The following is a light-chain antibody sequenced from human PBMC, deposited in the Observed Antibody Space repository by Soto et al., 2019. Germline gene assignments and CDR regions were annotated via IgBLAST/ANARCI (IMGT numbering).Light chain of an antibody. CDR1: QSVSSY. CDR3: QQRSNWPLG. J-gene: IGKJ3*01. V-gene: IGKV3-11*01. Sequence: EIVLTQSPGTLSLYPGERATLSCRASQSVSSYLAWYQQKPGQAPRLLIYDASNRATGIPARFSGSGSGTDFTLTISSLEPEDFAVYYCQQRSNWPLGFGPGTKVDI. CDR2: DAS.